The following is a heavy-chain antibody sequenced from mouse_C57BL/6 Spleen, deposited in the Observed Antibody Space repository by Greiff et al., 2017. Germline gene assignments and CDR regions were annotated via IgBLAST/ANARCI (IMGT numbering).Heavy chain of an antibody. CDR2: IYPGDGDT. V-gene: IGHV1-80*01. D-gene: IGHD1-1*01. CDR1: GYAFSSYW. Sequence: QVQLQQSGAELVKPGASVKISCKASGYAFSSYWMNWVKQRPGKGLEWIGQIYPGDGDTNYNGKFKGKATLTADKSSSTAYMQLSSLTSEDFAVYFCARRGYGSSYGYYAMDYWGQGTSVTVSS. J-gene: IGHJ4*01. CDR3: ARRGYGSSYGYYAMDY.